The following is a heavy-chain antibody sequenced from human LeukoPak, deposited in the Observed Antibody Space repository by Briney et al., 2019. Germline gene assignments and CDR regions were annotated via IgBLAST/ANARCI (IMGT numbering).Heavy chain of an antibody. CDR3: ARVTGVRNLYYDSRRGWFDP. V-gene: IGHV1-2*02. CDR2: INPNSGGT. CDR1: GYTFTGDY. D-gene: IGHD3-22*01. J-gene: IGHJ5*02. Sequence: ASVKVSCKASGYTFTGDYMHWVRQAPGQGLEWMGWINPNSGGTNYAQKFQGRVTMTRDTSISTAYMELSRLRSDDTAVYYCARVTGVRNLYYDSRRGWFDPWGQGTLVTVSS.